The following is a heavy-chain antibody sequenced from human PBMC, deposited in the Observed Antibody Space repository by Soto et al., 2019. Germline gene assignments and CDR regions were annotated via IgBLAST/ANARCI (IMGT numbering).Heavy chain of an antibody. CDR3: ARARGAMVRGVHYYYYYGMDV. V-gene: IGHV4-59*01. CDR2: IYYSGST. CDR1: GGSISSYY. J-gene: IGHJ6*02. D-gene: IGHD3-10*01. Sequence: PSETLSLTCTVSGGSISSYYWSWIRQPPGKGLEWIGYIYYSGSTNYNPSLKSRVTISVDTSKNQFSLKLSSVTAADTAVYYCARARGAMVRGVHYYYYYGMDVWGQGTTVTVSS.